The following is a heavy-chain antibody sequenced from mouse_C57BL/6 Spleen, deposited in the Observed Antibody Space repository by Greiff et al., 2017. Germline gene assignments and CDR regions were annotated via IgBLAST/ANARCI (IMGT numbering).Heavy chain of an antibody. CDR2: IWSGGST. CDR1: GFSLTSYG. V-gene: IGHV2-4*01. CDR3: AKGFFLAMDY. J-gene: IGHJ4*01. Sequence: LVESGPGLVQPSQSLSITCTVSGFSLTSYGVHWVRQPPGKGLEWLGVIWSGGSTDYNAAFISRLSISKDNSKSQVFFKMNSLQADDTAIYYCAKGFFLAMDYWGQVTSVTVSS.